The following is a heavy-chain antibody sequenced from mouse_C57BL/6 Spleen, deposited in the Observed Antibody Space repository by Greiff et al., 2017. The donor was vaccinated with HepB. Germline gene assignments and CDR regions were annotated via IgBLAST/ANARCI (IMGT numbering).Heavy chain of an antibody. V-gene: IGHV5-6*01. D-gene: IGHD2-1*01. Sequence: EVQGVESGGDLVKPGGSLKLSCAASGFTFSSYGMSWVRQTPDKSLEWVATISRGGSYTYYPDRVKGRFTISRDTAKNTLYLQISSLKSEDTAMYYCARQSTMGTTAPAWFAYWGQGTLVTVSA. CDR2: ISRGGSYT. CDR3: ARQSTMGTTAPAWFAY. J-gene: IGHJ3*01. CDR1: GFTFSSYG.